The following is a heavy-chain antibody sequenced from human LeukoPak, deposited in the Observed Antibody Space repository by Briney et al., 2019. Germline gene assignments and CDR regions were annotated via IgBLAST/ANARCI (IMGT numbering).Heavy chain of an antibody. V-gene: IGHV3-33*01. CDR1: GFTFSSYG. CDR3: ARDRAAGHYFDY. J-gene: IGHJ4*02. D-gene: IGHD6-13*01. Sequence: GGSLRLSCAASGFTFSSYGMHWVRQAPGKGPEWVAVIWYDGSNKYYADSVKGRFTISRDNSKNTLYLQMNSLRAEDTAVYYCARDRAAGHYFDYWGQGTLVTVSS. CDR2: IWYDGSNK.